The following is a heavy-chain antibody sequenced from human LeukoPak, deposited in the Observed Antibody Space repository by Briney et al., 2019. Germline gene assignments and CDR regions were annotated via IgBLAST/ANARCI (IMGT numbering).Heavy chain of an antibody. Sequence: ASVKVSCKASGYTFTGYYIHWVRQAPGQGLEWMGIINPSGGSTTYRQKFQGRVTMTRDTSTSTVYMELSSLRSEDTAVYYCARDRLTTVTTSTPFDYWGQGTLVTVSS. V-gene: IGHV1-46*01. J-gene: IGHJ4*02. CDR3: ARDRLTTVTTSTPFDY. CDR1: GYTFTGYY. CDR2: INPSGGST. D-gene: IGHD4-17*01.